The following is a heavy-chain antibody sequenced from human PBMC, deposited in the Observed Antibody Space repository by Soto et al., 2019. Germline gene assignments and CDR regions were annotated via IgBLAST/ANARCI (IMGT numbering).Heavy chain of an antibody. CDR1: GYTLTELS. D-gene: IGHD3-9*01. J-gene: IGHJ4*02. CDR2: FDPEDGET. CDR3: ATGPHYDILTGYYMAYYFDY. V-gene: IGHV1-24*01. Sequence: ASVKVSCKVSGYTLTELSMHWVRQAPGKGLEWMGGFDPEDGETIYAQKFQGRVTMTEDTSTDTAYMELSSLRSEDTAVYYCATGPHYDILTGYYMAYYFDYWGQG.